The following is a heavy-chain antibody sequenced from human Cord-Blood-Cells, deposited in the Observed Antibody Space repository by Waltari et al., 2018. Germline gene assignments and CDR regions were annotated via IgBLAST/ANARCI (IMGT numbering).Heavy chain of an antibody. CDR3: AKFHSSSWFWFDY. Sequence: EVQLLESGGGLVQPGGSLRLSCAASGFTFSSYAMSWVRQAPGKGLEWVSAISGSGGSTYYADSVKGRFTISRDNSKNTLYLQMNSLRTEDTAVYYCAKFHSSSWFWFDYWGQGTLVTVSS. CDR2: ISGSGGST. CDR1: GFTFSSYA. V-gene: IGHV3-23*01. D-gene: IGHD6-13*01. J-gene: IGHJ4*02.